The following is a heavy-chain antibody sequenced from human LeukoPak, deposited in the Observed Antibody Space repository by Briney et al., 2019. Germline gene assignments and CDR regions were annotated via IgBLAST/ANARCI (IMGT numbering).Heavy chain of an antibody. D-gene: IGHD2-8*01. Sequence: ASVKVSCKASGYTFIHYHMHWVRQAPGKAPECMGRVDPEDGKTIYAERFRDRVTITADRSTDTVYLEVTSLRSGDTAVYFCATVAMLSTSFDHWGQGTLVTVSS. CDR1: GYTFIHYH. J-gene: IGHJ4*02. CDR2: VDPEDGKT. V-gene: IGHV1-69-2*01. CDR3: ATVAMLSTSFDH.